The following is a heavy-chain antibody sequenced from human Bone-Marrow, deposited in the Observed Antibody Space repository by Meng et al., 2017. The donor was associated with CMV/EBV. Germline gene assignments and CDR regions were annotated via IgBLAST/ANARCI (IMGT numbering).Heavy chain of an antibody. CDR3: ARGRRPRYCSSTSCSHYYYYGMDV. J-gene: IGHJ6*02. Sequence: GSLRLSCAVYGGSFSGYYWSWIRQPPGKGLEWIGEINHSGSTNYNPSLKSRVTISVDTSKNQFSLKLSSVTAADTAVYYCARGRRPRYCSSTSCSHYYYYGMDVWGQGTTVTGSS. CDR2: INHSGST. CDR1: GGSFSGYY. V-gene: IGHV4-34*01. D-gene: IGHD2-2*01.